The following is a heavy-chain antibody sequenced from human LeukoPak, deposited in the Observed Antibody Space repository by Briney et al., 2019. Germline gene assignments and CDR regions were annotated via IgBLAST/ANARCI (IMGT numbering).Heavy chain of an antibody. CDR3: ARDNGDYVGDTNWFDP. J-gene: IGHJ5*02. Sequence: GASVKVSCKASGYIFTSYGISWVRQAPGQGLEWMGWISAYNGNTNYAQKLQGRVTMTTDTSTSTAYMELRSLRSDDTAVYYCARDNGDYVGDTNWFDPWGQGTLVTVSS. V-gene: IGHV1-18*01. D-gene: IGHD4-17*01. CDR2: ISAYNGNT. CDR1: GYIFTSYG.